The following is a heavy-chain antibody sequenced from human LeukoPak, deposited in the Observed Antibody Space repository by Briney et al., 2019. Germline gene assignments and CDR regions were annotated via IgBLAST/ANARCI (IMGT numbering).Heavy chain of an antibody. J-gene: IGHJ3*02. CDR2: IYYSGST. V-gene: IGHV4-61*01. CDR1: GASVSTGSYY. D-gene: IGHD3/OR15-3a*01. Sequence: SETLSLTCTVSGASVSTGSYYWSWIRQPPGKGLEWVGYIYYSGSTNYNPSLKSRVTISADTSKNQFSLKLSSVTAADTAVYYCARGTGKWDAFDIWGQGTMVTVSS. CDR3: ARGTGKWDAFDI.